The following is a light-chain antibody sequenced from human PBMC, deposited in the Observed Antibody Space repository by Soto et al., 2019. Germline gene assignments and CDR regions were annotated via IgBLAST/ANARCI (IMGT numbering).Light chain of an antibody. CDR2: GAS. V-gene: IGKV3-15*01. CDR1: QSVSSN. Sequence: EIVMTQSPATLSVSPGERATLSCRASQSVSSNLAWSQQKPGQAPRLLIYGASTRATGIPARFSGSGSGTESTLTISSLQSEDFAVYYCQHYNNWPRTFGQGTKVEIK. J-gene: IGKJ1*01. CDR3: QHYNNWPRT.